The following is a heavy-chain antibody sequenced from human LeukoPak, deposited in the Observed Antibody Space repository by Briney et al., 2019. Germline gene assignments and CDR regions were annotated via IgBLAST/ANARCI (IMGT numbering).Heavy chain of an antibody. J-gene: IGHJ4*02. CDR1: GGSISNYY. D-gene: IGHD3-10*01. V-gene: IGHV4-59*12. CDR3: ARDLGAVGSGSPFEVGY. Sequence: SETLSLTCTVSGGSISNYYWSWIRQPPGKGLEWMGYVHYSGSTNYNPYLKSRPTISIHTAKNQFSLKLSCVTAADTAVYYCARDLGAVGSGSPFEVGYWGQGSLVTVSS. CDR2: VHYSGST.